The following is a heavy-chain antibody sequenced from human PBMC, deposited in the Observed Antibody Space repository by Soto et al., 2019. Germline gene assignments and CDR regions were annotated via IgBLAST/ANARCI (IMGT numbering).Heavy chain of an antibody. CDR2: IYPSDSKV. CDR1: GYSFSSYW. CDR3: ARGNIANFFEP. V-gene: IGHV5-51*01. Sequence: GESLKISCKTSGYSFSSYWIVWVRQKPGKGLERMGVIYPSDSKVKYNPSVQGQVTMSADKSISTTYLQWSSLKASDTAKYFCARGNIANFFEPWGQGTPVTVSS. D-gene: IGHD3-16*02. J-gene: IGHJ5*02.